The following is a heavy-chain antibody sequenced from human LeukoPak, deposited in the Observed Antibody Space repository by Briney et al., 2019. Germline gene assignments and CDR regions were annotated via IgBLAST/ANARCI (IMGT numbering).Heavy chain of an antibody. D-gene: IGHD1-26*01. V-gene: IGHV4-59*01. Sequence: PSETLSLTRTVSGGSISSYYWSWIRQPPGKGLEWIGYISYSGSTDYNPSLKSRVTISLDTSKNQFSLRLSSVTAADTAVYYCARETRLHSGSYSNDAFDIWGQGTMVTVS. CDR2: ISYSGST. J-gene: IGHJ3*02. CDR3: ARETRLHSGSYSNDAFDI. CDR1: GGSISSYY.